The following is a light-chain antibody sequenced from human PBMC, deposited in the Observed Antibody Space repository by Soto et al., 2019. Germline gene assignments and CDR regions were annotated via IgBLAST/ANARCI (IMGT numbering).Light chain of an antibody. Sequence: EIVLTQSPGTLSLSPGERATLSCRASQSVSSSYLAWYQQKPGQAPRLLIYGASSRATGIPDRFSGRRSGRDFAITISRLEREGFAVCYCQQYGSSPWTVGQGTKVEIK. CDR2: GAS. CDR3: QQYGSSPWT. J-gene: IGKJ1*01. CDR1: QSVSSSY. V-gene: IGKV3-20*01.